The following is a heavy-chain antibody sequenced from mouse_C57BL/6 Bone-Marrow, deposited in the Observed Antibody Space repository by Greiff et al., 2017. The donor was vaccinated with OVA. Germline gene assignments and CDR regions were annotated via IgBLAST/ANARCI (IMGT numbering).Heavy chain of an antibody. Sequence: DVMLVESGGGLVQSGRSLRLSCATSGFTFSDFYMEWVRQAPGKGLEWIAASRNKANDYTTEYSASVKGRFIVSRDTSQSILYLQMNALRAEDTAIYYCARDDYGNAMDYWGQGTSVTVSS. CDR3: ARDDYGNAMDY. D-gene: IGHD1-1*01. J-gene: IGHJ4*01. V-gene: IGHV7-1*01. CDR2: SRNKANDYTT. CDR1: GFTFSDFY.